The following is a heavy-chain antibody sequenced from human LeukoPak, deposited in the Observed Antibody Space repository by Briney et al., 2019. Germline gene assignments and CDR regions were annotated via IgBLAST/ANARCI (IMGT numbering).Heavy chain of an antibody. CDR3: ARGRVVVTAIPARWFDP. J-gene: IGHJ5*02. CDR2: INHSGST. Sequence: SETLSLTCAVYGGSFSGYYWSWIRQPPGKGLEWIGEINHSGSTNYNPSLKSRVTISVDTSKNQFSLKLSSVTAADTAVYYCARGRVVVTAIPARWFDPWGQGTLVTASS. V-gene: IGHV4-34*01. CDR1: GGSFSGYY. D-gene: IGHD2-21*02.